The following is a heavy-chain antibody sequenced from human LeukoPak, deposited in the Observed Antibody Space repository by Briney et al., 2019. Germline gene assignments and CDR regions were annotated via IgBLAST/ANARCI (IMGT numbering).Heavy chain of an antibody. J-gene: IGHJ4*02. V-gene: IGHV3-23*01. D-gene: IGHD2-15*01. CDR2: LSGSGVST. CDR3: AKATVGYCSGGSCYPFDY. Sequence: GGSLRLSCSASGFTFSSYAMTWVRQAPGRGLEWVSILSGSGVSTYYADSVEGRFTISRDNSKNTVYLQMNRLRAEDTALYYCAKATVGYCSGGSCYPFDYWGQGTPVTVSS. CDR1: GFTFSSYA.